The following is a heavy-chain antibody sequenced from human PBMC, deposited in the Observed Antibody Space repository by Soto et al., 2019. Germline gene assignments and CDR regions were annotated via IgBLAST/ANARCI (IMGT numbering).Heavy chain of an antibody. V-gene: IGHV3-23*01. Sequence: EVQLLESGGGLLQHGGSLRLSCAASGFTFSSVAMAWVRQAPGKGLEWVSSITDSGGSTDYADSVKGRFTISRDNSRNTLYLQMNSLRADDTAVYYCAKLYWNPRYFDYWGQGTRGTISS. CDR1: GFTFSSVA. CDR2: ITDSGGST. CDR3: AKLYWNPRYFDY. J-gene: IGHJ4*02. D-gene: IGHD1-1*01.